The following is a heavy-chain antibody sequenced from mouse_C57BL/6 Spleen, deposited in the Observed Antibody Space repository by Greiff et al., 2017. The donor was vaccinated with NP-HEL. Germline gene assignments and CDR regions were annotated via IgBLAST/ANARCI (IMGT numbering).Heavy chain of an antibody. CDR3: TRSGYGY. V-gene: IGHV6-6*01. CDR2: IRNKANNHAT. Sequence: EVMLVESGGGLVQPGGSMKLSCAASGFTFSDSWMDWVRQSPAKGLAWVADIRNKANNHATYYAESVKGRFTISSADPKSGVDLRMSSSRAVDTGVYYSTRSGYGYWGQGTTLTVSS. J-gene: IGHJ2*01. CDR1: GFTFSDSW. D-gene: IGHD3-1*01.